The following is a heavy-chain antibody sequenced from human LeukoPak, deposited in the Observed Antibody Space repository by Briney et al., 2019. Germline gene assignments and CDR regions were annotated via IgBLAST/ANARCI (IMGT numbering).Heavy chain of an antibody. V-gene: IGHV4-59*08. D-gene: IGHD5-18*01. J-gene: IGHJ6*02. CDR2: IYYSGST. CDR1: GGSISSYY. Sequence: SETLSLTCTVSGGSISSYYWSWIRQPPGKGLEWIGYIYYSGSTNYNPSLKSRVTLSVDTSKNQFSLKLSSVTAADTAVYYCASRIQLWTNPQNYYYGMDVWGQGTTVTVSS. CDR3: ASRIQLWTNPQNYYYGMDV.